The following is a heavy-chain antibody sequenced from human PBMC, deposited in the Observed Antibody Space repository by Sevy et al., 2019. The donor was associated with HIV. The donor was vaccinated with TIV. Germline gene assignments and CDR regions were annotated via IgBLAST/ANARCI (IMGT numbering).Heavy chain of an antibody. J-gene: IGHJ4*02. D-gene: IGHD3-22*01. CDR1: GYTFTSYG. V-gene: IGHV1-18*01. CDR2: ISAYNGNT. CDR3: ARGPRKYYDSSGYYYPPSY. Sequence: ASVKVSCEASGYTFTSYGIIWVRQAPGRGLEWMGWISAYNGNTNYAQRLQGRVTMTTDTSTSTAYMELTSLRSDDTAVYYCARGPRKYYDSSGYYYPPSYWGQGTLVTVSS.